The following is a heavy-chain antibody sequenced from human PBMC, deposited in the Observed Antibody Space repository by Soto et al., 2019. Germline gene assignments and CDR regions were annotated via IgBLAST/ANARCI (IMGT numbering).Heavy chain of an antibody. J-gene: IGHJ4*02. CDR1: GFSLSNARLG. V-gene: IGHV2-26*01. Sequence: QVTLKESGPVLVKPTETLTLTCTVSGFSLSNARLGVSWIRQPPGKALEWLAHIFSNDETAYSTSLKTRLTISKDTSKSQVVLTMGNMDPVDTATYYCARTVARMNLDYWGQGTLVTVSS. CDR2: IFSNDET. CDR3: ARTVARMNLDY. D-gene: IGHD2-21*01.